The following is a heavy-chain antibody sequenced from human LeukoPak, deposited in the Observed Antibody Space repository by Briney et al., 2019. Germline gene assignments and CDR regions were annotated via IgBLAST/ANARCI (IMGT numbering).Heavy chain of an antibody. V-gene: IGHV3-48*01. D-gene: IGHD1-20*01. CDR2: ISSGVTTE. CDR3: ARFNLGWLDP. CDR1: GFPFKSYA. J-gene: IGHJ5*02. Sequence: GGTLRLSCAASGFPFKSYAMSWVRQAPGKGLEWISYISSGVTTEYYADSVKGRFTISRDDARDSLYLQMESLRAEDTAVYYCARFNLGWLDPWGQGALVTVPS.